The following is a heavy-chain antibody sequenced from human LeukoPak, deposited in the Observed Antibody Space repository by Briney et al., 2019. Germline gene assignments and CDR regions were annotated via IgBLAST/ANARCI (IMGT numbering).Heavy chain of an antibody. V-gene: IGHV4-34*01. CDR3: ARGPRTYYYDSSGHGYYMDV. CDR2: INHSGST. CDR1: GGSFSGYY. J-gene: IGHJ6*03. Sequence: SETLSLTCAVYGGSFSGYYWSWIRQPPGKGLEWIGEINHSGSTNYNPSLKSRVTISVDTSKNQFSLKLSSVTAADTAVYYCARGPRTYYYDSSGHGYYMDVWGKGTTVTVSS. D-gene: IGHD3-22*01.